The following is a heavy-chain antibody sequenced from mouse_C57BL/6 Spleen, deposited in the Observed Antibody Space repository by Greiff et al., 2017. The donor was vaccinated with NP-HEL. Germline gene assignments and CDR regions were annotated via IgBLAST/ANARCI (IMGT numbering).Heavy chain of an antibody. D-gene: IGHD1-1*01. V-gene: IGHV1-53*01. J-gene: IGHJ3*01. CDR1: GYTFTSYW. CDR3: ASPFYGSSYEFAY. CDR2: INPSNGGT. Sequence: QVQLKQPGTELVKPGASVKLSCTASGYTFTSYWMRWVKQRPGQGLEWIGNINPSNGGTNYNEKFKSKATLTVDKSSSTAYMQLSSRTSEDSAVYYCASPFYGSSYEFAYWGQGTLVTVSA.